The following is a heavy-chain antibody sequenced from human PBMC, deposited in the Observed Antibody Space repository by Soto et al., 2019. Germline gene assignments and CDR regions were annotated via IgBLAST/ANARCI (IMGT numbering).Heavy chain of an antibody. CDR1: GFTFSSYW. CDR3: ARDSLSWDFDY. CDR2: IKQDGSEK. V-gene: IGHV3-7*01. D-gene: IGHD6-13*01. J-gene: IGHJ4*02. Sequence: EVQLVESGGGLVQPGGSLRLSCAASGFTFSSYWMSCVRQAPVKGLEWVANIKQDGSEKYYVDSVKGRFTISRDNAKNSLYLQMNSLRAEDTAVYYCARDSLSWDFDYWCQGTLVTVSS.